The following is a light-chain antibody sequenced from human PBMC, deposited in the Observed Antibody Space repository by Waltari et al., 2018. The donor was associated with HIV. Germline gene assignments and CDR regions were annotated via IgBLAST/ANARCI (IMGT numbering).Light chain of an antibody. J-gene: IGLJ2*01. CDR1: NIGGKI. V-gene: IGLV3-9*01. Sequence: SYKLTQALSVSVALGQTARMTCRGDNIGGKIVNWFQQKPGQAPVLVIYRDTSRPSGIPARFSGSKSENTATLTVTGVQVADEAVYYCHMWDTTTASVFGGGTKLAVL. CDR3: HMWDTTTASV. CDR2: RDT.